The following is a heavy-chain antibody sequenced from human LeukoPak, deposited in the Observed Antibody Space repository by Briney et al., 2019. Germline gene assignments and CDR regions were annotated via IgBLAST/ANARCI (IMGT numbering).Heavy chain of an antibody. CDR1: GGSISSYY. CDR3: ARGYGDFRVEGRYFHS. CDR2: IYTSGST. D-gene: IGHD4-17*01. J-gene: IGHJ4*02. V-gene: IGHV4-4*07. Sequence: SETLSLTCTVSGGSISSYYWSWIRQPAGKGLEWIGRIYTSGSTNYNPSLKSRVTISVDTSKNQFSLKLSSVTAADTAVYYCARGYGDFRVEGRYFHSWGQGTLVTVSS.